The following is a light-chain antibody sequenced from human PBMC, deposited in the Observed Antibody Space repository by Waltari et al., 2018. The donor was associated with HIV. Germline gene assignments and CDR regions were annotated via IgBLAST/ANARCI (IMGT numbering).Light chain of an antibody. J-gene: IGKJ2*01. CDR2: GAS. V-gene: IGKV3-20*01. CDR1: QSVTSSY. Sequence: EIVMMQSPATLSVSPGERATLSCRASQSVTSSYVAWYQQKPGQAPRLLIYGASSRATGIPDRFSGSGSGTDFTLTISTLEPEDFAVYYCQQYGSSPRTFGQGTKLDIK. CDR3: QQYGSSPRT.